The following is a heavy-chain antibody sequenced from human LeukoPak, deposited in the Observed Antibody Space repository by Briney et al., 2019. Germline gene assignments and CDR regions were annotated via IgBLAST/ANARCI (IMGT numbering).Heavy chain of an antibody. CDR1: GFTFSNYA. Sequence: GGSLRLSCGASGFTFSNYAMIWVRQAPGKGLEWVSHITGSGGSAYYTDSVKGRFTISRDNSKHTLYLQMNSLRAEDTAVYYCAKGGNVVVVNYMDVWGKGTTVTVSS. V-gene: IGHV3-23*01. J-gene: IGHJ6*03. D-gene: IGHD2-2*01. CDR2: ITGSGGSA. CDR3: AKGGNVVVVNYMDV.